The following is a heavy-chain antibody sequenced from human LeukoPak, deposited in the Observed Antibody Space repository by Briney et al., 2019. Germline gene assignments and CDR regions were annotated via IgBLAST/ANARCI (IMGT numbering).Heavy chain of an antibody. CDR1: GGTFSSYA. CDR2: IIPIFGTA. J-gene: IGHJ4*02. CDR3: ARTDLGNVAFDY. Sequence: SCKXSGGTFSSYAISRVRQAPGQGLEWMGGIIPIFGTANYAQKFQGRVTITADEATSTAYMELSSLRSEDTAVYYCARTDLGNVAFDYWGQGTLVTVSS. V-gene: IGHV1-69*01. D-gene: IGHD2-2*03.